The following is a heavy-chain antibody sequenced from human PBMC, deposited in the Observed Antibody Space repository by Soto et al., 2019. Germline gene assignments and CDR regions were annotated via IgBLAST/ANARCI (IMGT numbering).Heavy chain of an antibody. D-gene: IGHD2-21*02. CDR3: ARDPACGGDCYSGYFQH. CDR1: GGTFSSYT. V-gene: IGHV1-69*08. Sequence: QVQLVQSGAEVKKPGSSVKVSCKASGGTFSSYTISWVRQAPGQGLEWMGRIIPILGIANYAQKFQGRVTITADKSTSTAYMELSSLRSEDTAVYYCARDPACGGDCYSGYFQHWGQGTLVTVSS. CDR2: IIPILGIA. J-gene: IGHJ1*01.